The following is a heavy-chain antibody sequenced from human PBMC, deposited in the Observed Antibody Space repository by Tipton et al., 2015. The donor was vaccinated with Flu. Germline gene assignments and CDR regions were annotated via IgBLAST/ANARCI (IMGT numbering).Heavy chain of an antibody. CDR3: ARESPGSGRYYKY. J-gene: IGHJ4*02. CDR2: ISSSGSTI. V-gene: IGHV3-48*03. D-gene: IGHD3-10*01. Sequence: SLRLSCAASGFTFSSYEMNWVRQAPGKGLEWVSYISSSGSTIYYADSVKGRFTIFRDNAKNSLYLQMNSLRAQDTAVYYCARESPGSGRYYKYWGQGTLVTVSS. CDR1: GFTFSSYE.